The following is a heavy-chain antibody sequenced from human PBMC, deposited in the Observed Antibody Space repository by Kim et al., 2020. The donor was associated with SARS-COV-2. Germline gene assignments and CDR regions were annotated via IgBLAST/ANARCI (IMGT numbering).Heavy chain of an antibody. J-gene: IGHJ4*02. V-gene: IGHV4-59*01. CDR3: ARASGYYL. Sequence: GTPHYNPSLKARVTISVDTSKNPFSLKLSSVTAADTAVYYCARASGYYLWGQGTLVTVSS. D-gene: IGHD3-22*01. CDR2: GTP.